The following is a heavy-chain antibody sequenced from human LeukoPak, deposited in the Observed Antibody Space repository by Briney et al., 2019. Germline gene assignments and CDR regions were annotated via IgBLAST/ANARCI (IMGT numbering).Heavy chain of an antibody. CDR3: ARGKRRDGYNLGY. V-gene: IGHV1-8*03. J-gene: IGHJ4*02. Sequence: ASVKVSCKASGYTFTSYDINWVRQATGQGLEWMGWMNPNSGNTGYAQKFQGRVTITRNTSISTAYMELSSLRSEDTAVYYRARGKRRDGYNLGYWGQGTLVTVSS. D-gene: IGHD5-24*01. CDR2: MNPNSGNT. CDR1: GYTFTSYD.